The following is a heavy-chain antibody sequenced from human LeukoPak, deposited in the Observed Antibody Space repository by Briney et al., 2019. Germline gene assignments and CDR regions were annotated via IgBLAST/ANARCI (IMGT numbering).Heavy chain of an antibody. D-gene: IGHD4-17*01. J-gene: IGHJ4*02. V-gene: IGHV1-18*01. CDR3: ARVLQSYGDYVRYYFDY. CDR2: ISAYNGNT. CDR1: GYTFTSYG. Sequence: ASVKVSCKASGYTFTSYGISWVLQAPGQGLEWMGWISAYNGNTNYAQKLQGRVTMTTDTSTSTAYMELRSLRSDDTAVYYCARVLQSYGDYVRYYFDYWGQGTLVTVSS.